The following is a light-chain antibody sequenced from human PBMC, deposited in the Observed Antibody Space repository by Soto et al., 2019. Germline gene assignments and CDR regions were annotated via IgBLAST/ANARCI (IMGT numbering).Light chain of an antibody. J-gene: IGKJ5*01. V-gene: IGKV3-11*01. CDR3: QQRSNWPRPT. Sequence: EIVLTQSPATLSLSPGERATLSWRASQSLSSYLAWYQQKPRQAPRLLIYDASNRATGIPARFSGSGSWTDFTLTTSSLEPEDFAVYYCQQRSNWPRPTFGQGTRLEIK. CDR2: DAS. CDR1: QSLSSY.